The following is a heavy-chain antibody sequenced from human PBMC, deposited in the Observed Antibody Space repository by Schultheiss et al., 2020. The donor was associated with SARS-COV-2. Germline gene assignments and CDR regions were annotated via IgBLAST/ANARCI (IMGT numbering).Heavy chain of an antibody. CDR1: GYTFTSYG. V-gene: IGHV1-69*01. Sequence: KISCKASGYTFTSYGISWVRQAPGQGLEWMGGIIPIFGTANYAQKFQGRVTITADESTSTAYMELSSLRSEDTAVYYCARERSSGVYYFDYWGQGTLVTVSS. CDR2: IIPIFGTA. CDR3: ARERSSGVYYFDY. D-gene: IGHD6-13*01. J-gene: IGHJ4*02.